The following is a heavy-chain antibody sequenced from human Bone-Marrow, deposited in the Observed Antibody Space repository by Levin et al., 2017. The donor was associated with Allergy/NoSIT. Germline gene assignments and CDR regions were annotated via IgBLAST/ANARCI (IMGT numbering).Heavy chain of an antibody. CDR3: AKDDSSGYYPNYFDY. CDR1: G. J-gene: IGHJ4*02. D-gene: IGHD3-22*01. Sequence: GRDGSRRAPGKGLEWVAVISYDGSNKYYADSVKGRFTISRDNSKNTLYLQMNSLRAEDTAVYYCAKDDSSGYYPNYFDYWGQGTLVTVSS. V-gene: IGHV3-30*18. CDR2: ISYDGSNK.